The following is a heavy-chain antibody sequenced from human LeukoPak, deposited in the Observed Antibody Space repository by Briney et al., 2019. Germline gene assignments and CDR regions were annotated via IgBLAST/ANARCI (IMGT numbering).Heavy chain of an antibody. J-gene: IGHJ4*02. CDR3: ATDLYYYDSSGYSL. CDR1: GYTLTELS. D-gene: IGHD3-22*01. V-gene: IGHV1-24*01. Sequence: ASVKVSCKVSGYTLTELSMHWVRQAPGKGLEWIGGFDPEDGETIYAQKFQGRVTMTEDTSTDTAYMELSSLRSEDTAVYYCATDLYYYDSSGYSLWGQGTLVTVSS. CDR2: FDPEDGET.